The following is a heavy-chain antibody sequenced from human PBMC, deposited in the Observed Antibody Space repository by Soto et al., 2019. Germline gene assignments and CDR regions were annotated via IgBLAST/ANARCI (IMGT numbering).Heavy chain of an antibody. V-gene: IGHV3-23*01. CDR2: ISARGGSS. CDR1: GFPFISNA. Sequence: EVHLLESGGGLVQPGGSLRLSCAASGFPFISNARVWVAQAPGKGLEWVSVISARGGSSYFADSVKGRFTISRDNSKNVLSLEMNSLRAEDTAIYFCAKGSIEYSASVDNWGQGTLVLVSS. J-gene: IGHJ4*02. CDR3: AKGSIEYSASVDN. D-gene: IGHD5-12*01.